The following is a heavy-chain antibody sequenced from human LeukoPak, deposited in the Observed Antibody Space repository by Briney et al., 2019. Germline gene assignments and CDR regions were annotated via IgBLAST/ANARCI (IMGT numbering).Heavy chain of an antibody. Sequence: SVKVSCKASGGTFSSYAISWVRQAPGQGLEWMGGIIPIFGTANYAQKFQGRVTVTADESTSTAYMELSSLRSEDTAVYYCAREGAMATILFDYWGQGTLVTVSS. D-gene: IGHD5-24*01. J-gene: IGHJ4*02. CDR3: AREGAMATILFDY. V-gene: IGHV1-69*01. CDR2: IIPIFGTA. CDR1: GGTFSSYA.